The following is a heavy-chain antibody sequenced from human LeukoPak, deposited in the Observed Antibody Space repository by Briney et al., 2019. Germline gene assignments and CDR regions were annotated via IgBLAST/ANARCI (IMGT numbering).Heavy chain of an antibody. CDR1: GGSFSAYY. Sequence: PSETLSLTCAVYGGSFSAYYWGWIRQPPGKGLEWIGEINHRGSTNYNPSLMSRVTMSVDTSKNQFSLKLSSVTAADTAVYYCAEIAAAGTLFDYWGQGTLVTVSS. D-gene: IGHD6-13*01. J-gene: IGHJ4*02. CDR3: AEIAAAGTLFDY. CDR2: INHRGST. V-gene: IGHV4-34*01.